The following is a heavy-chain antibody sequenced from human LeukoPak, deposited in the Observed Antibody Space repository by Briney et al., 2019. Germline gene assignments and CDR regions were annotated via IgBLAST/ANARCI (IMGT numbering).Heavy chain of an antibody. CDR2: MNPNSGNT. V-gene: IGHV1-8*01. CDR3: ARGTGFGVVILYYYGMDV. D-gene: IGHD3-3*01. CDR1: GYTFTSYH. Sequence: GASVKVSCKASGYTFTSYHINWVRQATGQGLEWMGWMNPNSGNTGYAQKFQGRVTMTRNTSISTAYMELSSLRSEDTAVYYCARGTGFGVVILYYYGMDVWGQGTTVTVSS. J-gene: IGHJ6*02.